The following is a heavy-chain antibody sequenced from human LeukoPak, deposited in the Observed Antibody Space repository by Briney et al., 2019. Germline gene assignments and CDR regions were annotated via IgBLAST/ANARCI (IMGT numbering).Heavy chain of an antibody. D-gene: IGHD3-3*01. CDR3: ARIYYDFEFDY. CDR1: GGSISSYY. CDR2: IYTSGNT. V-gene: IGHV4-4*07. J-gene: IGHJ4*02. Sequence: PSETLSLTCTVSGGSISSYYWSWIRQPAGKGLEWIGRIYTSGNTYYNPSLKSRVTISIDTSKNQFSLKLSSVTAADTAVYYCARIYYDFEFDYWGQGTLVTVSS.